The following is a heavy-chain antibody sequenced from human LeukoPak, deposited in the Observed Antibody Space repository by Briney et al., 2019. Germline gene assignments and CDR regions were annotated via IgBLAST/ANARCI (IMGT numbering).Heavy chain of an antibody. CDR2: INHSGST. CDR3: ARERVGVATIPGNYYYYGMDV. D-gene: IGHD5-12*01. CDR1: GGSFSGYY. Sequence: SETLSLTCAVYGGSFSGYYWNWIRQPPGKGLEWIGEINHSGSTNYNPSLKSRVTISVDTSKNQFSLKLSSVTAADTAVYYCARERVGVATIPGNYYYYGMDVWGQGTTVTVSS. J-gene: IGHJ6*02. V-gene: IGHV4-34*01.